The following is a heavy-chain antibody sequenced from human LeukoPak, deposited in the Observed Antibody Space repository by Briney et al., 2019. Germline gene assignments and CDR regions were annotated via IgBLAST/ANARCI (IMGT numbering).Heavy chain of an antibody. V-gene: IGHV3-23*01. D-gene: IGHD1-26*01. J-gene: IGHJ5*02. CDR2: IGGSDAAR. CDR1: GFTFTNYG. CDR3: AKDGVSFNKRWDWFDP. Sequence: GGSLRLSCAASGFTFTNYGMSWVRQTPGMGLEWVASIGGSDAARYYADSVKGRFTISRDNSKSTVSLQLNSLRAEDTAVYYCAKDGVSFNKRWDWFDPWGQGTLVTVSS.